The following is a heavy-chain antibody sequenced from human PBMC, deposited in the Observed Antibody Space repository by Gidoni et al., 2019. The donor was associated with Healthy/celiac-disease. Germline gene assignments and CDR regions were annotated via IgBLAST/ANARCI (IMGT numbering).Heavy chain of an antibody. Sequence: QVQLVESGGGVVQPGRSLRLSCAASGFNFSSYAMHWVRQAPGKGLEWVAVISYDGSNKYYADSVKGRFTISRDNSKNTLYLQMNSLRAEDTAVYYCARDQSSSWYAWEDWGQGTLVTVSS. CDR3: ARDQSSSWYAWED. J-gene: IGHJ4*02. D-gene: IGHD6-13*01. CDR2: ISYDGSNK. V-gene: IGHV3-30*01. CDR1: GFNFSSYA.